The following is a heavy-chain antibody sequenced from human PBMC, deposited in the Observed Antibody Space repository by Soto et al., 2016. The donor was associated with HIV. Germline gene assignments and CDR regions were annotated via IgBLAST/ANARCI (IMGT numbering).Heavy chain of an antibody. CDR3: ARDICNGNGCLYWYFDL. J-gene: IGHJ2*01. CDR1: GYTFTDYY. D-gene: IGHD2-8*01. V-gene: IGHV1-2*02. CDR2: INPKSGDT. Sequence: QVQPVQSGAEVKEPGASVKVTCKTSGYTFTDYYMHWVRQAPGQGLEWMGWINPKSGDTKYAQKFEGRVTMTRDTSITTVYMELSRLRSDDTAVYYCARDICNGNGCLYWYFDLWGLAPWSLSPQ.